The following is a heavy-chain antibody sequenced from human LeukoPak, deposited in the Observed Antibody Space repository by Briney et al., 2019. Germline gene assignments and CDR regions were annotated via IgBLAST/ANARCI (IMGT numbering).Heavy chain of an antibody. D-gene: IGHD2-21*02. CDR1: GGSINGYY. V-gene: IGHV4-59*08. CDR3: ARFRRGVVTALDV. CDR2: IYYRGTT. Sequence: SETLSLTCSVSGGSINGYYWSWIRQPPGKRLEWTGYIYYRGTTNYSPSLKSRVTISLDPSKNQFSLKLTSVTAADAAIYYCARFRRGVVTALDVWGRGTTVAVSS. J-gene: IGHJ6*04.